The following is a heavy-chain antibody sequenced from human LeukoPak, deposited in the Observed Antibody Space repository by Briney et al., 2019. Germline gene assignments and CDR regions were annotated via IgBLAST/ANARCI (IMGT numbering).Heavy chain of an antibody. CDR1: GYTFTGYY. J-gene: IGHJ6*03. CDR3: ARDTMYGLTVYYYYYMDV. D-gene: IGHD3-10*02. CDR2: INPNSGGT. Sequence: ASVKVSCKASGYTFTGYYMHWVRQAPGQGLEWMGWINPNSGGTNYAQKFQGRDTMTRDTSISTAYMELSRLRSDDTAVYYCARDTMYGLTVYYYYYMDVWGKGTTVTVSS. V-gene: IGHV1-2*02.